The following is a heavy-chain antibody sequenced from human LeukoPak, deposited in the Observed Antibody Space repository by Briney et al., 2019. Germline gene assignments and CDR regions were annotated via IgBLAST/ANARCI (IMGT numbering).Heavy chain of an antibody. D-gene: IGHD3-10*01. Sequence: SETLSLTCTVSGGSISSYYWNWIRQPAGQGLGLVGRIYTSGSTNYNPSLQSRVTMSVDTSKNQFSLKLSYVTAADTAVYYCARAVGSGSFQTYYYYMDVWGKGTTVTISS. CDR2: IYTSGST. CDR1: GGSISSYY. CDR3: ARAVGSGSFQTYYYYMDV. V-gene: IGHV4-4*07. J-gene: IGHJ6*03.